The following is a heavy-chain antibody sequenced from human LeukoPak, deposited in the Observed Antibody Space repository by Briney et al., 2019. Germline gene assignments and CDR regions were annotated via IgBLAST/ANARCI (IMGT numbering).Heavy chain of an antibody. J-gene: IGHJ4*02. Sequence: GGSLRLSCAASGFTFDEYVMHWVRQAPGKGLEWLSGISWISGTIGYADSVKGRFTISRDNAKNSLYLQMNSLRAEDTALYYCARQYTTGWYYFDSWGQGTLVTVSS. CDR2: ISWISGTI. CDR1: GFTFDEYV. D-gene: IGHD6-19*01. V-gene: IGHV3-9*01. CDR3: ARQYTTGWYYFDS.